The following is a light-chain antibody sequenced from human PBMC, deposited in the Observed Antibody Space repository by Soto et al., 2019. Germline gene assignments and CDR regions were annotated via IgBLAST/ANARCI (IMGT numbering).Light chain of an antibody. CDR3: SSYAGSNTYV. CDR2: EVT. Sequence: QSVLTQPPSASESPGQSVTISCTGTSSDVGGYNYVSWYQHHPGKAPKLMIYEVTKRPSGVPDRFSGSKSGNTASLTVSGLQAEDEADYYCSSYAGSNTYVFGTGTKVT. V-gene: IGLV2-8*01. CDR1: SSDVGGYNY. J-gene: IGLJ1*01.